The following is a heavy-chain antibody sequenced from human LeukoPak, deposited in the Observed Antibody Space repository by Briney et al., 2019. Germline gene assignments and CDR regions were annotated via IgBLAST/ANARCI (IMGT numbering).Heavy chain of an antibody. V-gene: IGHV3-66*01. CDR2: IYNDVST. CDR1: GFTVSSNH. Sequence: GGSLRLSCAASGFTVSSNHMSWVRQAPGKGLEWVSVIYNDVSTNYADSVKGRFTISRDNSKNTLYLQMNSLRAEDMAVYFCARASQWLAFDYWGQGTLVTVSS. CDR3: ARASQWLAFDY. D-gene: IGHD6-19*01. J-gene: IGHJ4*02.